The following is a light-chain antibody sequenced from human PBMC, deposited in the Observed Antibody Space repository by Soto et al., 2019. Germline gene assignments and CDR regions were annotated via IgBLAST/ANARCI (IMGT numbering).Light chain of an antibody. CDR2: GAS. Sequence: EIVLTQSPGTLSLSPGERATLSCRASQSVSSNYLAWYQQKPGQAPRLLIYGASSRATGTPDRFSGSGSGTDFTLSISRLEPEDFAVYYCKQYGSFITFAQGTRLEIK. V-gene: IGKV3-20*01. CDR1: QSVSSNY. J-gene: IGKJ5*01. CDR3: KQYGSFIT.